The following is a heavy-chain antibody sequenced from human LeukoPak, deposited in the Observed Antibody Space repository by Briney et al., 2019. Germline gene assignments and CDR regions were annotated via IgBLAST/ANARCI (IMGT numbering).Heavy chain of an antibody. V-gene: IGHV4-59*01. CDR2: IYYTGAT. J-gene: IGHJ3*02. CDR1: TGSISSYY. CDR3: ARGGTLRHGFDI. Sequence: SESLSPTCTVSTGSISSYYRSWIRQPPKRGLEWNGYIYYTGATTYNPSLKSGVPISVDTSKNQLSLSRRAVTAADTAVYYCARGGTLRHGFDIWGQGTMVTVSS. D-gene: IGHD1-1*01.